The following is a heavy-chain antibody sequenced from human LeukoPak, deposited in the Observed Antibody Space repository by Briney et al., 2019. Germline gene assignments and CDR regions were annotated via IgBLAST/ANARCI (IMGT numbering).Heavy chain of an antibody. CDR3: ARDRDYSNNDAFDI. V-gene: IGHV4-30-4*08. Sequence: PSQTLSLTCTVSGGSISSGDYYWSWIRQPPGKRLEWIGYIYYSGSTYYNPSLKSRVTISVDTSKNQFSLKLSSVTAADTAVYYCARDRDYSNNDAFDICGQGTMVTVSS. J-gene: IGHJ3*02. CDR1: GGSISSGDYY. CDR2: IYYSGST. D-gene: IGHD4-11*01.